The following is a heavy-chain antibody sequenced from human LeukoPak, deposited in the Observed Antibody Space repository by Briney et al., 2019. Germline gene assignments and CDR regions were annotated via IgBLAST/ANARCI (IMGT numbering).Heavy chain of an antibody. V-gene: IGHV3-23*01. D-gene: IGHD4-17*01. Sequence: PGGSLRLSCAASGFTFSNYGMSWVRQAPGKGLEWVSAISGSGGSTYYADSVKGRFTISRDNSKNTLYLQMNSLRAEDTAVYYCAKFSYGDYVMDAFDIWGQGTMVTVSS. J-gene: IGHJ3*02. CDR3: AKFSYGDYVMDAFDI. CDR1: GFTFSNYG. CDR2: ISGSGGST.